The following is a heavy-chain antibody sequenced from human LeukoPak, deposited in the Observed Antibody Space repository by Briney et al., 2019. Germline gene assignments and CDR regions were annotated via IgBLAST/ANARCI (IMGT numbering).Heavy chain of an antibody. Sequence: GGSLRLSCAASGFTFSSYAMSWVRQAPGKGLEWVSAISGGGSSTFYADSVKGRFTISRDNSKNTLYLQMNSLRAEDTAVYYCARDTHSLIVGATEELDYWGQGTLVTVSS. V-gene: IGHV3-23*01. CDR2: ISGGGSST. CDR3: ARDTHSLIVGATEELDY. D-gene: IGHD1-26*01. J-gene: IGHJ4*02. CDR1: GFTFSSYA.